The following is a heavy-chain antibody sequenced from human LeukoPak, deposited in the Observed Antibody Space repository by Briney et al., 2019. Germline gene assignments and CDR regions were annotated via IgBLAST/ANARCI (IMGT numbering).Heavy chain of an antibody. D-gene: IGHD4-23*01. J-gene: IGHJ4*02. CDR2: LYYSART. Sequence: PSETLSLTCTVSGGSIISSSNYWAWIRQPPGKGLEWIGSLYYSARTYYNPSLKSRVTLSVDTSKSQFSLKLSSVTAADTAVYFCGRLNYGTNSALDYWGQGTLVTVSS. V-gene: IGHV4-39*01. CDR3: GRLNYGTNSALDY. CDR1: GGSIISSSNY.